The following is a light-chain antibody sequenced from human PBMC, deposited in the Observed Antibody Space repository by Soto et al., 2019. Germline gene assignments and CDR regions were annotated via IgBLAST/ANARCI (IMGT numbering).Light chain of an antibody. CDR1: QTVSSY. CDR3: QRRVKGSPLST. J-gene: IGKJ5*01. Sequence: LKQSPVTLSLKQGERATLSCRAIQTVSSYLAWYQQQPGQAPRLLIYDAATRGTGVPARFSGSGSGTDFTLTISSLVLEDDEVIYYQRRVKGSPLSTFGQVT. CDR2: DAA. V-gene: IGKV3-11*01.